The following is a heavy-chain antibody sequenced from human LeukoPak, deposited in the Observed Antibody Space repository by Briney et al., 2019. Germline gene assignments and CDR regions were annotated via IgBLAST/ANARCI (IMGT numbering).Heavy chain of an antibody. CDR2: INPNSGGT. CDR1: GYTFTGYY. Sequence: ASVKVSCKSSGYTFTGYYMHWVREAPGQVLEWMGWINPNSGGTNYAQKFQGRVTMTRDTSISTAYMELSRLRSDDTAVYYCARDLAAAGRYNWFDPWGQGTLVTVSS. J-gene: IGHJ5*02. V-gene: IGHV1-2*02. CDR3: ARDLAAAGRYNWFDP. D-gene: IGHD6-13*01.